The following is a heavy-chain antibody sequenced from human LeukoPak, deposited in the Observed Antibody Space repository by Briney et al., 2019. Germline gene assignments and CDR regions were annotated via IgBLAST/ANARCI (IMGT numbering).Heavy chain of an antibody. V-gene: IGHV3-30*02. CDR3: AKPRIVLMVYAIGDY. D-gene: IGHD2-8*01. J-gene: IGHJ4*02. Sequence: GGSLRLSCAASGFTFSNYYMHWVRQAPGKGLEWVALIRYDGSNKYYADSVKGRFTISRDNSKNTLYLQMNSLRAEDTAVYYCAKPRIVLMVYAIGDYWGQGSLVTVSS. CDR1: GFTFSNYY. CDR2: IRYDGSNK.